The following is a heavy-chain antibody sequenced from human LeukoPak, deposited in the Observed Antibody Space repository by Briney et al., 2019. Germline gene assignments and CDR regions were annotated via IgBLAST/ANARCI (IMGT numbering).Heavy chain of an antibody. V-gene: IGHV4-39*01. J-gene: IGHJ4*02. CDR1: GGSISSSSSY. D-gene: IGHD5-24*01. Sequence: PSETLSLTCSVSGGSISSSSSYWGWIRLPPGKGLEWIGSIYYSGSSFDNPALKSRVTISVDTSKNQFSLKLSSVTAADTAVYYCARHRSGWLQSSFDYWGQGTLVTVSS. CDR3: ARHRSGWLQSSFDY. CDR2: IYYSGSS.